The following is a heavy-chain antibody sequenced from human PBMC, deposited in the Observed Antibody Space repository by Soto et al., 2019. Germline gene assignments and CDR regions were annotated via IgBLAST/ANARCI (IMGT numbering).Heavy chain of an antibody. V-gene: IGHV4-59*01. CDR2: IYYSGST. Sequence: PSETLSLTCTVSGGYIIRYYWNWIRQPPGNGLEWIGYIYYSGSTNYNRSLKSRVVISVDTSKNQFSLKLRSVTAADTAMYYCAKNDDHGSSYHGMDVWGQVTTVTVS. D-gene: IGHD4-17*01. CDR3: AKNDDHGSSYHGMDV. J-gene: IGHJ6*01. CDR1: GGYIIRYY.